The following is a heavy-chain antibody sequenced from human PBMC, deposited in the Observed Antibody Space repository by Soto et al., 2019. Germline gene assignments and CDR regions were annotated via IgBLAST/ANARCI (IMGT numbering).Heavy chain of an antibody. V-gene: IGHV3-9*01. CDR2: ISWNSGSI. D-gene: IGHD4-17*01. CDR1: GFTFDDYA. CDR3: AKDYGEMTTVTGNFDY. Sequence: EVQLVESGGGLVQPGRSLRLSCAASGFTFDDYAMHWVRQAPGKGLEWVSGISWNSGSIGYADSVKGRFTISRDNAKNSLYLQMNSLRAEDTDLYYCAKDYGEMTTVTGNFDYWGQGTLVTVSS. J-gene: IGHJ4*02.